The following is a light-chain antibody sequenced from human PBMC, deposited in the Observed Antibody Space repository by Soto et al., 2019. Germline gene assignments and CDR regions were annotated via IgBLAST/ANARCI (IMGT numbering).Light chain of an antibody. CDR2: DAS. CDR3: QQXSDSPGA. CDR1: QSIGTW. Sequence: DIQVTQSPSTLSASVVDRGTITCGASQSIGTWLALYQQKQGKAPKLLIFDASTLESGVPSRFSRSGSGTAFTLTISSLPPDDFATCYCQQXSDSPGAFGQGXXX. J-gene: IGKJ1*01. V-gene: IGKV1-5*01.